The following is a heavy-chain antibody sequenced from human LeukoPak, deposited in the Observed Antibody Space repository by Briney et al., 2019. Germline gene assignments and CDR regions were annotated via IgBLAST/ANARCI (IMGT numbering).Heavy chain of an antibody. CDR2: INSDGSST. D-gene: IGHD4-17*01. Sequence: GGSLRLSCAASGFTFSSYWMHWVRQAPGKGLVWVSRINSDGSSTSYADSVKGRFTISRDNAKNSLYLQMNSLRAEDTAVYFCARTDYGDYAVGYWGQGTLVTVSS. V-gene: IGHV3-74*01. J-gene: IGHJ4*02. CDR3: ARTDYGDYAVGY. CDR1: GFTFSSYW.